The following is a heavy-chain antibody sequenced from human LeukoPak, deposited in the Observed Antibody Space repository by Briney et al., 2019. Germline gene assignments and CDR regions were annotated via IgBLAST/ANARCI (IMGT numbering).Heavy chain of an antibody. J-gene: IGHJ4*02. CDR2: ISGGGGGT. Sequence: PGGSLRLSCAASGFIFSTYTMNWVRQAPGKGLEWVSAISGGGGGTYYADFVKGRFTISRDNSKNTLYPQMNSLRAEDTAAYYCAKGAERYREVSSFDYWGQGTLVAVSS. V-gene: IGHV3-23*01. D-gene: IGHD3-10*01. CDR3: AKGAERYREVSSFDY. CDR1: GFIFSTYT.